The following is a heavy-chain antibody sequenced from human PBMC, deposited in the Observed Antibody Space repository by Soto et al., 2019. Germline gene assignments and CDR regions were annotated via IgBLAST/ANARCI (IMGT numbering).Heavy chain of an antibody. CDR1: GYTFTSYA. D-gene: IGHD3-9*01. CDR3: ARIRGILTGYPDY. Sequence: ASVKVSCKASGYTFTSYAMHWVRQAPGQRLEWMGWINAGNGNTKYSQKFQGRVTITRDTSASTAYMELSSLRSEDTAAYYCARIRGILTGYPDYWGQGTLVTVSS. CDR2: INAGNGNT. J-gene: IGHJ4*02. V-gene: IGHV1-3*01.